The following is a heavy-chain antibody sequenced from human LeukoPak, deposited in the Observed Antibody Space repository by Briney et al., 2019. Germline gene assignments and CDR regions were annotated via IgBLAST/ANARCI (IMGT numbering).Heavy chain of an antibody. Sequence: AGSLSLSCSASGFTFSSYAWNWVRQAPGKGLEYVSAISINGGSTYSADSVKGRFTISRDNSKNSLYLRMSSLRAEDTAVYYCVRDVGPRLKGLYFDYWGQGTLVTVSS. CDR2: ISINGGST. V-gene: IGHV3-64D*09. D-gene: IGHD1-26*01. CDR1: GFTFSSYA. CDR3: VRDVGPRLKGLYFDY. J-gene: IGHJ4*02.